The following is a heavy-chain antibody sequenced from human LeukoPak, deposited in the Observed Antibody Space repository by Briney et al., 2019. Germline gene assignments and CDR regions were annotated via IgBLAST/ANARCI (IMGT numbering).Heavy chain of an antibody. CDR3: TTVSYDYVWGSYRYHGYYFDY. CDR2: IKSKTDGGTT. J-gene: IGHJ4*02. D-gene: IGHD3-16*02. Sequence: GGSLRLSCAASGFTFSNAWMSWVRQAPGKGLEWGGRIKSKTDGGTTDYAAPVKGRFTISRDDLTNTLYLQMNSLKTEDTAVYYCTTVSYDYVWGSYRYHGYYFDYWGQGTLVTVSS. CDR1: GFTFSNAW. V-gene: IGHV3-15*01.